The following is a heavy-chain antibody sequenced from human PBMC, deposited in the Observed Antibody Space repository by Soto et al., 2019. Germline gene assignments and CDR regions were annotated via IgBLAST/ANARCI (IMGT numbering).Heavy chain of an antibody. Sequence: SETLSLTCTVSGGSISSYYWSWIRQPPGKGLEWIGYIYYSGSTNYNPSLKSRVTISVDTSKNQFSLKLSSVTAADTAVYYCARGGSSSSYGYWGQGTLVTVSS. J-gene: IGHJ4*02. V-gene: IGHV4-59*01. CDR2: IYYSGST. CDR1: GGSISSYY. D-gene: IGHD6-6*01. CDR3: ARGGSSSSYGY.